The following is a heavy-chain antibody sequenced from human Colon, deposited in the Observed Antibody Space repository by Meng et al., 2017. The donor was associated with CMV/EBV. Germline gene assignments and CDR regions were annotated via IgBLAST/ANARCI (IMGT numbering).Heavy chain of an antibody. CDR2: ITSSGSTS. CDR1: GFNFITYE. CDR3: AREARYYDSSGTSSAMDV. Sequence: GESLKISCAVSGFNFITYEMNWVRQAPGKGLEWVSSITSSGSTSYYAESVRGRFTISRDNAKNSLYLEMKSLRADDTAVYYCAREARYYDSSGTSSAMDVWGQGTTVTVSS. D-gene: IGHD3-22*01. J-gene: IGHJ6*02. V-gene: IGHV3-48*03.